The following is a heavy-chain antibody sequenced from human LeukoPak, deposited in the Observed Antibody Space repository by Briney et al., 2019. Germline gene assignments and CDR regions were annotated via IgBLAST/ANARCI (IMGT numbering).Heavy chain of an antibody. CDR3: AKDGAKTFDSSVYPPPPVVNY. J-gene: IGHJ4*02. V-gene: IGHV3-23*01. CDR2: ISNSGGST. D-gene: IGHD3-22*01. CDR1: GFTFSSYA. Sequence: GGSLRLSCAASGFTFSSYAMSWVRQAPGKGLEWVSAISNSGGSTYNADSVKGRFIISRDNSKSTLYLQTNSLRAEDTAVYYWAKDGAKTFDSSVYPPPPVVNYWGKGPLVTVSS.